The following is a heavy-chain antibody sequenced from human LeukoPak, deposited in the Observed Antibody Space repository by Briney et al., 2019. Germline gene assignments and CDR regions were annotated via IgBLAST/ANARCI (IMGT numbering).Heavy chain of an antibody. CDR3: ARVYGSGKGYYYMDV. J-gene: IGHJ6*03. CDR2: IIPILGIA. D-gene: IGHD3-10*01. V-gene: IGHV1-69*04. CDR1: GGTFSSYA. Sequence: ASVKVSCKASGGTFSSYAISWVRQAPGQGLEWMGRIIPILGIANYAQKFQGRVTITTDESTSTAYMELSSLRSEDTAVYYCARVYGSGKGYYYMDVWGKGTTVTVSS.